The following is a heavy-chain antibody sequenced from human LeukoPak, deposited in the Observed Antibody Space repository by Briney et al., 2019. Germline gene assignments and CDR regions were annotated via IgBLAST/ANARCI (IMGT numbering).Heavy chain of an antibody. J-gene: IGHJ4*02. CDR2: IYTSGST. V-gene: IGHV4-4*09. Sequence: SETLSLTCTVSGGSISSYYWSWIRQPPGKGLEWIGYIYTSGSTNYNPSVKSRVTISVDTSKNQFSLKLSSVTAADTAVYYCAGGVGATPYYFDYWGQGTLVTVSS. CDR3: AGGVGATPYYFDY. D-gene: IGHD1-26*01. CDR1: GGSISSYY.